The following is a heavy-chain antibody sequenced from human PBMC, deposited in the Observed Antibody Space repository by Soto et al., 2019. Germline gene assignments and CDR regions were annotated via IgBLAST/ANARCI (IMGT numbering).Heavy chain of an antibody. CDR2: IYPGDSDT. V-gene: IGHV5-51*01. Sequence: GESLKISCKGSGYTFTTYWIGWVRQMPGKGLEWMGIIYPGDSDTRYSPSLQGQVTMSADKSISTAYLQWSSLKASDTAMYYCARETPYYDSSRPLIDAFDIWGQGTMVTVSS. CDR3: ARETPYYDSSRPLIDAFDI. D-gene: IGHD3-22*01. CDR1: GYTFTTYW. J-gene: IGHJ3*02.